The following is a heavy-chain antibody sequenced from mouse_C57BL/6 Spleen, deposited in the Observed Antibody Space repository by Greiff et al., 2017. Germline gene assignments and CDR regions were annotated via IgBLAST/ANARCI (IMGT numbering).Heavy chain of an antibody. Sequence: QVQLKESGAELVKPGASVKLSCKASGYTFTSYWMHWVKQRPGQGLEWIGMIHPNSGSTNYNEKFKSKATLTVDKSSSTAYMQLSSLTSEDSAVYYCARSEGFYDVYSYAHWYFDVWGTGTTVTVSS. J-gene: IGHJ1*03. V-gene: IGHV1-64*01. CDR3: ARSEGFYDVYSYAHWYFDV. CDR1: GYTFTSYW. D-gene: IGHD2-3*01. CDR2: IHPNSGST.